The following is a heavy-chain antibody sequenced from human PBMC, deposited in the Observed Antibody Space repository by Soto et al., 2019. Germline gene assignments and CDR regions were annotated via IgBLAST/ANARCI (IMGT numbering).Heavy chain of an antibody. Sequence: SETLSLTCAVSGYSISSACYWGWVRQPPGKGLEWIGSVYYTGSTDYNPSLKSRVTISVDTSKNQFSLKLSSVTAADTAVYYCAREETGTLLSPPYTTTIVGMDVWGQGTTVTVSS. J-gene: IGHJ6*02. CDR2: VYYTGST. D-gene: IGHD1-1*01. CDR1: GYSISSACY. V-gene: IGHV4-38-2*02. CDR3: AREETGTLLSPPYTTTIVGMDV.